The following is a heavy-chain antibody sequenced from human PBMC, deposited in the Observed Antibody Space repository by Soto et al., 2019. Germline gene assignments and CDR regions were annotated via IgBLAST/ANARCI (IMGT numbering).Heavy chain of an antibody. CDR3: ATIFRYGDPEY. Sequence: EVQLLESGGGLVQPGGSLRLSCATSGFTFSSYAMSWVRQAPVKGLEWVSGIGVSGDSRYDADSVKGRFTISRDNPKSTLYLQMNSLRAEDTAVYYCATIFRYGDPEYWGQGVLVTVSS. D-gene: IGHD2-21*02. CDR1: GFTFSSYA. CDR2: IGVSGDSR. J-gene: IGHJ4*02. V-gene: IGHV3-23*01.